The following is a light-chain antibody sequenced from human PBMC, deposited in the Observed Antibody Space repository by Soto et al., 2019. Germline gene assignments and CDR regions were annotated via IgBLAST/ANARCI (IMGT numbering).Light chain of an antibody. Sequence: EIVLTQSPAILSVSPGERATLSCRASQSISRSLAWYQQKPGQAPRLLIHGATTRATGIPARFSGSGSGTEFTLTISSLQSEDFAVYYCQQYNNWPRTFGQGTKVDI. CDR1: QSISRS. J-gene: IGKJ1*01. CDR2: GAT. V-gene: IGKV3-15*01. CDR3: QQYNNWPRT.